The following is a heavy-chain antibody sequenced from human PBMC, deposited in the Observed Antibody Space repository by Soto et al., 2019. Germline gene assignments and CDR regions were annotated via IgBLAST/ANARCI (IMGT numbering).Heavy chain of an antibody. D-gene: IGHD3-22*01. J-gene: IGHJ4*02. CDR2: AHYSGST. V-gene: IGHV4-59*01. CDR3: ARRYYDGSGFYYNDY. Sequence: SEALSLTCTVSGASISSSYWSWIRQPPGKGLEWIGYAHYSGSTNYNPSLKSRLTISVDTSKKQFSLKLSSVTAADTAVYFCARRYYDGSGFYYNDYWGQGTLVTVSS. CDR1: GASISSSY.